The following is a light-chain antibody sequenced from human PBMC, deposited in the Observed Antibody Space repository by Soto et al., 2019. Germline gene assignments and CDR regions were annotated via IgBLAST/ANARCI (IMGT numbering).Light chain of an antibody. J-gene: IGLJ2*01. CDR3: CSYAGSYSVV. V-gene: IGLV2-11*01. CDR1: TSDVGGYNY. Sequence: QSALTQPRSVSGSPGQSVTISCTGTTSDVGGYNYVSWYQQHPGKAPKVMIYDVSERPSGVPDRFSGSKSGNTASLTISGLQAEDEADYYCCSYAGSYSVVFGGGTKLPS. CDR2: DVS.